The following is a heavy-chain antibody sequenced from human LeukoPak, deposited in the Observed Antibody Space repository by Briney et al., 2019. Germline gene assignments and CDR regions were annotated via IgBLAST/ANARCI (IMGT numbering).Heavy chain of an antibody. CDR3: VRHFTAMSSFDF. CDR1: GFTFSSYA. CDR2: ISGSGGST. D-gene: IGHD5-18*01. V-gene: IGHV3-23*01. Sequence: GGSLRLSCAASGFTFSSYAMSWVRQAPGKGLEWVTAISGSGGSTYYAESLKGRFTISRDNAENSLNLLMNSLRDEDTAVYYCVRHFTAMSSFDFWGQGTLVTVSS. J-gene: IGHJ4*02.